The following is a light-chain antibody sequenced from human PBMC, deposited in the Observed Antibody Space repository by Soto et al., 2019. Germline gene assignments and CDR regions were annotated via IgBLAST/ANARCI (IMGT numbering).Light chain of an antibody. CDR1: SSDVGAYNY. CDR3: SSYPSTSTPFV. J-gene: IGLJ1*01. CDR2: EVS. V-gene: IGLV2-14*01. Sequence: QSAVTQPASVSGSPGQSITISCPGTSSDVGAYNYVSWYQQHPGKAPKLVIFEVSNRPSGVSDRFSGSKSGKTASLTISGLHAEDEAEYYCSSYPSTSTPFVFGTGTKVTAL.